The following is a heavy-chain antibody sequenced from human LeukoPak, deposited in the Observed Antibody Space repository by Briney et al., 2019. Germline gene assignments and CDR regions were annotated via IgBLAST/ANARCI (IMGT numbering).Heavy chain of an antibody. CDR1: GYTVTGYY. D-gene: IGHD2-2*01. CDR3: AALGVVPAAMMGGYYYYYMDV. J-gene: IGHJ6*03. V-gene: IGHV1-2*02. CDR2: INPNSGGT. Sequence: ASVKVSCKASGYTVTGYYMHWVRQAPGQGLEWMGWINPNSGGTNYAQKFQGRVTMTRDTSISTAYMELSRLRSDDTAVYYCAALGVVPAAMMGGYYYYYMDVWGKGTTVTVSS.